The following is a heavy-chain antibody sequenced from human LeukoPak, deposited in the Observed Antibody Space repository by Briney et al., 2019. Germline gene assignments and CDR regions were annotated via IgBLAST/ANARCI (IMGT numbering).Heavy chain of an antibody. J-gene: IGHJ1*01. CDR2: INPNSGGT. D-gene: IGHD7-27*01. CDR1: GYIFTDYY. V-gene: IGHV1-2*06. Sequence: ASVKVSCKASGYIFTDYYIHWVRQAPGQGLEWMGRINPNSGGTNYAQKFQGRVTVTRDTPSTTVYMELNSLRSDDTAVYYCARGGYPTTWGDFQNWVQGTVVAVSS. CDR3: ARGGYPTTWGDFQN.